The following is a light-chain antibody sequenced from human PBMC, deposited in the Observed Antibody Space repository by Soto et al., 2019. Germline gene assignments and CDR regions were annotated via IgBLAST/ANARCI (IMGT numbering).Light chain of an antibody. V-gene: IGLV2-14*01. CDR2: DVS. CDR1: SSDVGGYNY. J-gene: IGLJ1*01. Sequence: QSALTQPASVSGSPGQSITISCTGTSSDVGGYNYVSWYQQHPGKAPKLMIYDVSNRPSGVSIRFSGSKSGNTASLTISGLQAEDEADYYCSSYTSSSTLLYVFVTGTKLTVL. CDR3: SSYTSSSTLLYV.